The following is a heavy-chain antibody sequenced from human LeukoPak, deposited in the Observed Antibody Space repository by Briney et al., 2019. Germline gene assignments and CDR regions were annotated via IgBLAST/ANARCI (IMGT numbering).Heavy chain of an antibody. Sequence: SVKDFCKATGGILANFAISWVRKALGQGLEWMGGIIPIFGSGHSAQKFQGRLTITADESTRTTYMELSSLRSEDTAVYYCAKGHDDFRQFDFWGQGTLVIVSS. CDR3: AKGHDDFRQFDF. D-gene: IGHD3-3*01. CDR1: GGILANFA. CDR2: IIPIFGSG. V-gene: IGHV1-69*01. J-gene: IGHJ4*02.